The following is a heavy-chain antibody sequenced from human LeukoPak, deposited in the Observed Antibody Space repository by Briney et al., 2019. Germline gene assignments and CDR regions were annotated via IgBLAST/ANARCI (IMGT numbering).Heavy chain of an antibody. CDR3: AKGSSGYFVDL. V-gene: IGHV3-23*01. CDR2: ISNDGGGT. D-gene: IGHD3-22*01. CDR1: GFFFNNYG. J-gene: IGHJ5*02. Sequence: PGGSLRLSCAASGFFFNNYGLIWVRQAPGKGLEWVSAISNDGGGTNYADFVKGRFTISRDNSKNTLFLQMNSLRAEDTALYYCAKGSSGYFVDLWGQGTLVTVSS.